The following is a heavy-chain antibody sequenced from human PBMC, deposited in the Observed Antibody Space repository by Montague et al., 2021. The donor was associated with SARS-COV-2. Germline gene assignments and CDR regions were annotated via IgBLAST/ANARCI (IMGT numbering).Heavy chain of an antibody. J-gene: IGHJ6*02. D-gene: IGHD3-9*01. Sequence: PALVKPTQTLTLTCTFSGFSLSTSGMCVSWIRQPLGKALEWLARIDWDDDKYYSTSLKTRLTISKDTSKSQVVLTMTNMDPMDTATYYCARRTYDILTGYDYGMDVWGQGTTVRVSS. CDR2: IDWDDDK. CDR1: GFSLSTSGMC. CDR3: ARRTYDILTGYDYGMDV. V-gene: IGHV2-70*11.